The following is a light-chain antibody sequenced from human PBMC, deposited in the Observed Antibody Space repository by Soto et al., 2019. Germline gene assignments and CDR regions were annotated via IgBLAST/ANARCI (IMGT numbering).Light chain of an antibody. V-gene: IGKV3-20*01. CDR1: LRGSSN. J-gene: IGKJ5*01. CDR2: GAS. CDR3: QQYGSSGIT. Sequence: IVMTQSPATLSASPGERGTLSCRARLRGSSNLAWYQQNPGQAPRLLIYGASRRATGIPDRFSGSGSGTNFTLTISRLDPEDFAVYYCQQYGSSGITFGQGTRLEN.